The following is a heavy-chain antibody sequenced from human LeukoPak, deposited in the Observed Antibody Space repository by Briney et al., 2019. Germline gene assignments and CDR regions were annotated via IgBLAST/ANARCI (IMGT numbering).Heavy chain of an antibody. Sequence: ASVKVSCKASGGTFSSYAISWVRQAPGQGLEWMGWISAYNGNTNYAQKLQGRVTMTTDTSTSTAYMDLRSLRSDDTAVYYCARVDIDSRGFDYWGQGTLVTVSS. CDR1: GGTFSSYA. CDR3: ARVDIDSRGFDY. V-gene: IGHV1-18*01. D-gene: IGHD6-13*01. CDR2: ISAYNGNT. J-gene: IGHJ4*02.